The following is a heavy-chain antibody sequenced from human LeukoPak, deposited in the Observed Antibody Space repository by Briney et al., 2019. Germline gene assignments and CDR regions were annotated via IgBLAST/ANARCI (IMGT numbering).Heavy chain of an antibody. D-gene: IGHD2-21*02. CDR1: GFTFSDYY. V-gene: IGHV3-11*01. Sequence: GGSLRLSCAASGFTFSDYYMSWLRQATGKGLEWVSYISSSGSTIYYADSVKGRFTISRDNAKNSLYLQMNSLRAEDTAVYYCARDPCGGDCYFDYWGQGTLVIVSS. J-gene: IGHJ4*02. CDR2: ISSSGSTI. CDR3: ARDPCGGDCYFDY.